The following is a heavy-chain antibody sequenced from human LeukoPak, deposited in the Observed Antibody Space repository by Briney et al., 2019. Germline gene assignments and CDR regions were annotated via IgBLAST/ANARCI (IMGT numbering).Heavy chain of an antibody. CDR2: IYYSGST. CDR3: AGEVVATAGVDY. Sequence: SETLSLTCTVYGDSISSYYWSWIRQPPGKGLEWIGYIYYSGSTSYNPSLKSRVTISIDTSKNQFSLNLRSVTAADTAVYYCAGEVVATAGVDYWGQGTLVTVSS. J-gene: IGHJ4*02. CDR1: GDSISSYY. D-gene: IGHD6-13*01. V-gene: IGHV4-59*12.